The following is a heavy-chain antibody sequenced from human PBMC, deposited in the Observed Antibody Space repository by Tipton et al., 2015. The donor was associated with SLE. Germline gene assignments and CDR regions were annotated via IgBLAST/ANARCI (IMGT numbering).Heavy chain of an antibody. D-gene: IGHD3-3*01. CDR1: GGSISSGGYY. CDR2: IYYSGST. J-gene: IGHJ6*03. V-gene: IGHV4-31*03. CDR3: ATESGHYDFWSGYYTHYYYMDV. Sequence: TLSLTCTVSGGSISSGGYYWSWIRQHPGKGLEWIGYIYYSGSTNYNPSLKSRVTISVDTSKNQFSLKLSSVTAADTAVYYCATESGHYDFWSGYYTHYYYMDVWGKGTTVTVSS.